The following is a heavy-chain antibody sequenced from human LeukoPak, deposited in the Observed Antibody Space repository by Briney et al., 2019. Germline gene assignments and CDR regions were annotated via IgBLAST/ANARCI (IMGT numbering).Heavy chain of an antibody. CDR2: IYPGDSDT. V-gene: IGHV5-51*01. CDR1: GYTFSSYW. D-gene: IGHD1-1*01. Sequence: GESLKISCKGSGYTFSSYWIGWVRQMPGKGLEWMGIIYPGDSDTRYSPSLQGQVTISVDTSIGTAYLQWSSLKASDTAIYYCARQNDVRLDYWGQGTLVTVSS. J-gene: IGHJ4*02. CDR3: ARQNDVRLDY.